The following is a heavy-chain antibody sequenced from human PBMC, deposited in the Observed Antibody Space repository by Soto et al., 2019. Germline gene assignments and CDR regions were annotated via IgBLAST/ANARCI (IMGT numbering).Heavy chain of an antibody. CDR3: ARDRLRGYDSSGFYS. D-gene: IGHD3-22*01. CDR1: GYSFSFYG. V-gene: IGHV1-18*01. Sequence: QIQLVQSGAEWRKPGASVKVSCKASGYSFSFYGINWVRQAPGQGLEWMGWINPPDGNRNFAQKFEDRVTMTTATSTNTVFLELRSLKSDDTAIYYCARDRLRGYDSSGFYSWGQGTMVTVSS. CDR2: INPPDGNR. J-gene: IGHJ4*02.